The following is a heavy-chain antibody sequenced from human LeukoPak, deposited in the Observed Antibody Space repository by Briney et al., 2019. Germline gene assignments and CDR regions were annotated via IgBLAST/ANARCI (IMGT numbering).Heavy chain of an antibody. V-gene: IGHV1-69*05. CDR3: ARAMVRGAINWFDP. Sequence: GSSVKVSCKASGGTFSSYAISWVRQAPGQGLEWMGGIIPIFRTANYAQKFQGRVTMTRDTSISTAYMELSRLRSDDTAVYYCARAMVRGAINWFDPWGQGTLVTVSS. D-gene: IGHD3-10*01. CDR2: IIPIFRTA. CDR1: GGTFSSYA. J-gene: IGHJ5*02.